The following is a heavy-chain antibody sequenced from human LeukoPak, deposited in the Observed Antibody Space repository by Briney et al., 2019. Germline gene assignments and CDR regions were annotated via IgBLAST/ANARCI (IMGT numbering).Heavy chain of an antibody. CDR2: ISGSGGST. Sequence: PGGSLRLSCAASGFTFSSYAMSWVRQAPGEGLEWVSAISGSGGSTYYADSVKGRFTISRDNSKNTLYLQMNSLRAEDTAVYYCAKSDSSGWYSSDFWGPGTLVTVSS. CDR1: GFTFSSYA. CDR3: AKSDSSGWYSSDF. V-gene: IGHV3-23*01. J-gene: IGHJ4*02. D-gene: IGHD6-19*01.